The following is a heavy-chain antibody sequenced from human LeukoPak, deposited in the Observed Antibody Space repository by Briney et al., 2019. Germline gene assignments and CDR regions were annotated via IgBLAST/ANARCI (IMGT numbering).Heavy chain of an antibody. CDR1: GGSISSGSYY. Sequence: PSETLSLTCTVSGGSISSGSYYWSWIRQPAGKGLEWIGRIYTSGSTNYNPSLKSRVTISLDTSKNQFSLKLSSVTAADTAVYYCAGAPDDYGYYYFDYWGQGTLVTVSS. D-gene: IGHD4-17*01. J-gene: IGHJ4*02. CDR2: IYTSGST. V-gene: IGHV4-61*02. CDR3: AGAPDDYGYYYFDY.